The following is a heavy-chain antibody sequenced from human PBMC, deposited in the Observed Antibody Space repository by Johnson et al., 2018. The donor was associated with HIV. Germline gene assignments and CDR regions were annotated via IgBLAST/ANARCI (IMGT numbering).Heavy chain of an antibody. CDR3: ASSFIQCLEWLSEPAASVI. CDR1: GFTVSGKY. V-gene: IGHV3-53*01. J-gene: IGHJ3*02. Sequence: EQLVESGGGLIQPGGSLRLSCAASGFTVSGKYMTWVRQAPGKGLEWVSLIYSGGSTYYADSVKGRFSISRDNSKNTLYLQMNSLRAEDTAVYYCASSFIQCLEWLSEPAASVIWGQGTMVTVSS. D-gene: IGHD3-3*01. CDR2: IYSGGST.